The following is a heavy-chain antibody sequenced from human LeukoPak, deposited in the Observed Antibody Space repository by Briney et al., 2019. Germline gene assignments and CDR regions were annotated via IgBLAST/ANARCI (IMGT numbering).Heavy chain of an antibody. CDR3: ASLGKYYYDSSGLSSV. CDR2: IIPIFGTA. CDR1: GGTFSSHA. Sequence: SVKVSCKASGGTFSSHAISWVRQAPGQGLEWMGGIIPIFGTANYAQKFQGRVTITADESTSTAYMELSSLRSEDTAVYYCASLGKYYYDSSGLSSVWGQGTLVTVSS. D-gene: IGHD3-22*01. V-gene: IGHV1-69*13. J-gene: IGHJ4*02.